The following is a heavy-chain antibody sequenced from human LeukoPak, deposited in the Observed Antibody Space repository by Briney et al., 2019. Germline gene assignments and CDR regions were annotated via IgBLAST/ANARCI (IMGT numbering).Heavy chain of an antibody. CDR1: GFTFNSYS. J-gene: IGHJ4*02. Sequence: GGSLRLSCAASGFTFNSYSMNWVRQAPGRGLEWVSSISSSSSYIYYADPVKGRFTISRDNGKNSLYLQMSSLRVEDTAVYYCARDRSSSCDYWGQGTLVTVSS. V-gene: IGHV3-21*01. CDR2: ISSSSSYI. CDR3: ARDRSSSCDY. D-gene: IGHD6-13*01.